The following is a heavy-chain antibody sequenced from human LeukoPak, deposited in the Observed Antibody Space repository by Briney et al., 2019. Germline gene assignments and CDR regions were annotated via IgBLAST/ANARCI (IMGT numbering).Heavy chain of an antibody. J-gene: IGHJ4*02. V-gene: IGHV4-34*01. CDR1: GGSFSGYY. D-gene: IGHD1-26*01. CDR2: INHSGST. Sequence: SETLSLTRAVYGGSFSGYYWSWIRQPPGKGLEWIGEINHSGSTNYNPSLKSRVSISVDTSKNQFSLKLCSVPAADTALYYCASYSGSYSVDYWGQGTLVTVSS. CDR3: ASYSGSYSVDY.